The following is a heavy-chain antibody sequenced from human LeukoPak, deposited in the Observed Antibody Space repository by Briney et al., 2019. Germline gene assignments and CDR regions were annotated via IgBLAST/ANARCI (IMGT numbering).Heavy chain of an antibody. J-gene: IGHJ4*02. CDR2: INPSGGST. CDR1: GYTFTSYY. V-gene: IGHV1-46*01. Sequence: APVKVSCKASGYTFTSYYMHWVRQAPGQGLEWMGIINPSGGSTSYAQKFQGRVTMTRDMSTSTVYMELSSLRSEDTAVYYCAKDFRGAGYRRAVAGQPLDYWGQGTLVTVSS. CDR3: AKDFRGAGYRRAVAGQPLDY. D-gene: IGHD6-19*01.